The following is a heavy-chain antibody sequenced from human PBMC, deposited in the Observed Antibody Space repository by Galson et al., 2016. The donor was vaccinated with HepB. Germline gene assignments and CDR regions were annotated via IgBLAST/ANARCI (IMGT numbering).Heavy chain of an antibody. J-gene: IGHJ4*02. CDR3: AAGAGWVEDY. V-gene: IGHV3-7*03. CDR1: GFTFSSYF. Sequence: SLRLSCAASGFTFSSYFMTWVRQAPGKGLQWVANIEKDGSEKNYVDSVKRRFTISRDNAKNSLYLQMNTLRAEDTAVYYCAAGAGWVEDYWGQGTLVIVSS. CDR2: IEKDGSEK. D-gene: IGHD5-24*01.